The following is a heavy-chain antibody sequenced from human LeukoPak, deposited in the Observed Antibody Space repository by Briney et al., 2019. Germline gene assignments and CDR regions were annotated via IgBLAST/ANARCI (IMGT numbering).Heavy chain of an antibody. V-gene: IGHV3-23*01. D-gene: IGHD2-2*01. CDR2: ISGSGGST. CDR1: GFTFSSYA. J-gene: IGHJ5*02. CDR3: AKDHQVPAAMFGWFDP. Sequence: GGSLRLSCAASGFTFSSYAMSWVRQAPGKGLEWVSAISGSGGSTYYADSVKGRFTISRDNSKNTLYLQMNSLRAEDTAVYYCAKDHQVPAAMFGWFDPWSQGTLVTVSS.